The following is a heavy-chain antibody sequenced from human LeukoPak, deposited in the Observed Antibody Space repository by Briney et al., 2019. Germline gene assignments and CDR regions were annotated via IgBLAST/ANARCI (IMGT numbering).Heavy chain of an antibody. V-gene: IGHV3-23*01. D-gene: IGHD2-2*01. J-gene: IGHJ4*02. Sequence: GGSLRLSCAASGFTFSSYAMSWVRQAPGKGLERVSAISGSGGSTYYADSVKGRFTISRDNSKNTLYLQMNSLRAEDTAVYYCAKDQGIVVVPAAILHFGFDYWGQGTLVTVSS. CDR2: ISGSGGST. CDR3: AKDQGIVVVPAAILHFGFDY. CDR1: GFTFSSYA.